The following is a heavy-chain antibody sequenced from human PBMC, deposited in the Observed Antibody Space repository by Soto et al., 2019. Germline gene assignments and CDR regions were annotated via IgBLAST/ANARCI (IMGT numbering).Heavy chain of an antibody. CDR3: ARDQGKWEFLSGLDN. Sequence: QVQLVESGGGVVQPGSSLRLSCSASGFNFRDYGIHWVRQAPGKGLEWVAVIWYDGTYKYYGNAVKGRFTISRDDSRNAVHLQMNSLTVDDTAVYYFARDQGKWEFLSGLDNWGQGTLVTASS. CDR2: IWYDGTYK. V-gene: IGHV3-33*01. D-gene: IGHD1-26*01. CDR1: GFNFRDYG. J-gene: IGHJ4*02.